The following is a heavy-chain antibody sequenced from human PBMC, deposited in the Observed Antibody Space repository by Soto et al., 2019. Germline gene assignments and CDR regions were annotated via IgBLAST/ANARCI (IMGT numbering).Heavy chain of an antibody. CDR2: AYYRSKWFD. CDR1: GDSVSSDSTA. J-gene: IGHJ6*02. Sequence: PSQTLSLTCAISGDSVSSDSTAWNWIRQSPSRDLEWLGRAYYRSKWFDDYAVSVKSRITITPDTSRNQLSLQLNSVTPEDTAVYFCARVRYCRGGSCYYGMYFWGQGTTVTVYS. D-gene: IGHD2-15*01. CDR3: ARVRYCRGGSCYYGMYF. V-gene: IGHV6-1*01.